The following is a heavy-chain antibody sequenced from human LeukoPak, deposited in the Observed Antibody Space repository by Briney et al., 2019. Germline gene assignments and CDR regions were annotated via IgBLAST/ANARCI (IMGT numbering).Heavy chain of an antibody. Sequence: SQTLSLTCIVYGGSLSSYYWGWIRQPPGKGLEWVGNIYYSGSTNYDPSLKSGVTISVDTSKNQFSLKLSSVTAADTAVYYCARNQLELLYYYYYYMDVWGKGTTVTVSS. CDR2: IYYSGST. CDR3: ARNQLELLYYYYYYMDV. V-gene: IGHV4-59*12. J-gene: IGHJ6*03. CDR1: GGSLSSYY. D-gene: IGHD1-7*01.